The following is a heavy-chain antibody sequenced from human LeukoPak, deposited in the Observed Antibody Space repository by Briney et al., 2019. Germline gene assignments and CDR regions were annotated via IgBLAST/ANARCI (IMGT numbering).Heavy chain of an antibody. Sequence: PGGSLRLSCAASGFTFSNYAMNWVRQAPGKGLEWVSGISGSDGSTYYADSVKGRFTISSDNSKNTLYLQINSLRAEDTAVYFCAKRRGHHGSGSYGPFDYWGQGTLVTVSS. CDR2: ISGSDGST. V-gene: IGHV3-23*01. D-gene: IGHD3-10*01. J-gene: IGHJ4*02. CDR1: GFTFSNYA. CDR3: AKRRGHHGSGSYGPFDY.